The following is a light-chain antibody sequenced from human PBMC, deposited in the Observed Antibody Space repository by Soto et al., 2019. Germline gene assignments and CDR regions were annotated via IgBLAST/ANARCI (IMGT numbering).Light chain of an antibody. CDR2: GAS. J-gene: IGKJ3*01. CDR1: PSVSSD. CDR3: QQYNKWPPRFT. Sequence: EIVMTQSPATLSVSPGERATLSCRASPSVSSDLAWYQQRPGQAPSLLIYGASTRATGIPARFSGSGSGSESTLTISSLQSEDVAVYDCQQYNKWPPRFTVGRGTKVDSK. V-gene: IGKV3-15*01.